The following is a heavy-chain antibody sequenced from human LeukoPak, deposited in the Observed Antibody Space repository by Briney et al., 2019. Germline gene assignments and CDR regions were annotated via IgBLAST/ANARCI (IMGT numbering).Heavy chain of an antibody. Sequence: PSETLSLTCTVSGGSISSYYWSWIRQPPGKGLEWIGYIYYSESTNHNPSLKSRVTISVDTSKNQFSLKLSSVTAADTAVYYCARGNYDILTGYYWSPYFDYWGQGTLVTVPS. CDR3: ARGNYDILTGYYWSPYFDY. V-gene: IGHV4-59*01. CDR1: GGSISSYY. J-gene: IGHJ4*02. CDR2: IYYSEST. D-gene: IGHD3-9*01.